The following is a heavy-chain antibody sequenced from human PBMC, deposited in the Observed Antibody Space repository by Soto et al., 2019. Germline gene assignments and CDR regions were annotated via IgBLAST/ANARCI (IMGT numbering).Heavy chain of an antibody. CDR1: GFTFSRYS. J-gene: IGHJ4*02. CDR2: ISSGRTYT. CDR3: ATMGSGYYYDY. V-gene: IGHV3-21*01. D-gene: IGHD3-22*01. Sequence: PGGSLRLSCAASGFTFSRYSMNWVRQAPGKGLEWVSSISSGRTYTDYADSVKGRFTISGDNAKNSLYLQMNSLRAEDTAVYYCATMGSGYYYDYWGQGP.